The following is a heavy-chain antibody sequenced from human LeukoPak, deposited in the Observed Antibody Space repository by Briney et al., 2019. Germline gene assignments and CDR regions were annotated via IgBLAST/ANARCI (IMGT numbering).Heavy chain of an antibody. CDR3: ARDQTYSGSGIYIYFDY. J-gene: IGHJ4*02. V-gene: IGHV4-34*01. CDR1: VGSLSDYY. Sequence: SETLSLTCAVYVGSLSDYYWSWVRQPPGKGLEWIGEINRGGDTTYNPSLKSRVTISIDTSKNQFFLRLSSVTAADTAVYYCARDQTYSGSGIYIYFDYWGQGILVTVSS. D-gene: IGHD3-10*01. CDR2: INRGGDT.